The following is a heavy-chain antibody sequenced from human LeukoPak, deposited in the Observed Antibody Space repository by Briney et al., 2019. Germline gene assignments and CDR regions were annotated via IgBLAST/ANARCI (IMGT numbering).Heavy chain of an antibody. CDR1: GFTFNNYG. Sequence: GGSLRLSCAASGFTFNNYGMHWVRQAPGKGLECVALISNDGSKKYYAGSAKGRFTISRDNSRNTVFLEMNSLRGDDTAEYFCARDWGRGDSKYLDFWGQGILVTVSS. J-gene: IGHJ4*02. V-gene: IGHV3-30*03. D-gene: IGHD4-17*01. CDR2: ISNDGSKK. CDR3: ARDWGRGDSKYLDF.